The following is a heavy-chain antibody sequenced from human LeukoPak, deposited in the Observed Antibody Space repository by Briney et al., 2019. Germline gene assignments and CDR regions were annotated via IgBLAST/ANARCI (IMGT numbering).Heavy chain of an antibody. Sequence: GGSLRLSCTVPGFTVSSNSMSWVRQAPGKGLEWVSFIYSGTIHYADSVKGRFTISRDNAKNSLYLQMSSLRAEDTAVYYCARRRDSGSLQHFDYWGQGTLVTVSS. J-gene: IGHJ4*02. CDR3: ARRRDSGSLQHFDY. CDR2: IYSGTI. V-gene: IGHV3-53*01. D-gene: IGHD1-26*01. CDR1: GFTVSSNS.